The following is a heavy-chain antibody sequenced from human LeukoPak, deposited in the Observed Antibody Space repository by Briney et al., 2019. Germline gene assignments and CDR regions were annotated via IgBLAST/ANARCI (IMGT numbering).Heavy chain of an antibody. CDR3: ARGADYHILTGYYDY. CDR1: EFSVGSNY. D-gene: IGHD3-9*01. J-gene: IGHJ4*02. CDR2: IYSGGST. V-gene: IGHV3-66*01. Sequence: PGGSLRLSCAASEFSVGSNYMTWVRQAPGKGLEWVSLIYSGGSTYYADSVKGRFTISRDNSKNTLYLQMNSLRAEDTAVYYCARGADYHILTGYYDYWGQGTLVTVSS.